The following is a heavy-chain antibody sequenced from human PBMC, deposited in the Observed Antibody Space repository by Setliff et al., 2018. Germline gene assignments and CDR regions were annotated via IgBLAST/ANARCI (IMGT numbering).Heavy chain of an antibody. CDR2: IHHSGST. Sequence: SETLSLTCAVYGGSFSDYWWSWIRQLPGKGLEWIAEIHHSGSTDFHPSLKSRVAIPVDPSKNQFYLNLRSVTAADTAVYFCARGTKTMVINYWYFDVWGRGTPVTVSS. V-gene: IGHV4-34*01. CDR1: GGSFSDYW. CDR3: ARGTKTMVINYWYFDV. D-gene: IGHD4-17*01. J-gene: IGHJ2*01.